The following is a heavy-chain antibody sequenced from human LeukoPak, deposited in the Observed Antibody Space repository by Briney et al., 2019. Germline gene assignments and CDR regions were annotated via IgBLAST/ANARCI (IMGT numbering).Heavy chain of an antibody. CDR1: GGSVSSGSYY. CDR2: IYYSGST. V-gene: IGHV4-61*01. CDR3: ARDPGYSGYD. J-gene: IGHJ4*02. Sequence: SETLSLTCTVSGGSVSSGSYYWSWVRQPPGKGLEWIGYIYYSGSTNYNPSLKSRVTISVDTSKNQFSLKLSSVTAADTAVYYCARDPGYSGYDWGQGTLVTVSS. D-gene: IGHD5-12*01.